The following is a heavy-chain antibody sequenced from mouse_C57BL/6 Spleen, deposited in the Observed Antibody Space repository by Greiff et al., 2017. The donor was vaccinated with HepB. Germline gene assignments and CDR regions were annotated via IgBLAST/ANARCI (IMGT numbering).Heavy chain of an antibody. Sequence: VQGVESGAELVRPGASVTLSCKASGYTFTDYEMHWVKQTPVHGLEWIGAIDPETGGTAYNQKFKGKAILTADKSSSKAYMELRSLTSEDSAVYYCTRSSYGYDGGYYFDYWGQGTTLTVSS. V-gene: IGHV1-15*01. CDR3: TRSSYGYDGGYYFDY. D-gene: IGHD2-2*01. CDR2: IDPETGGT. CDR1: GYTFTDYE. J-gene: IGHJ2*01.